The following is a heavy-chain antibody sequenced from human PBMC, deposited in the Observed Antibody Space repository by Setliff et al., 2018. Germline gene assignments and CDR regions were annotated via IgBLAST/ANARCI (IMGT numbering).Heavy chain of an antibody. CDR1: GFTFSNYY. Sequence: AGGSLRLSCAASGFTFSNYYMNWVRQAPGKGLEWVSSISRSGDYKHYADSVKGRFTVSRDNAHNSLFLQVDSLRAEDSAVYYCVRDVSVIDYRYYGLDVWGQGTTVTVSS. D-gene: IGHD3-16*02. CDR2: ISRSGDYK. J-gene: IGHJ6*02. V-gene: IGHV3-21*01. CDR3: VRDVSVIDYRYYGLDV.